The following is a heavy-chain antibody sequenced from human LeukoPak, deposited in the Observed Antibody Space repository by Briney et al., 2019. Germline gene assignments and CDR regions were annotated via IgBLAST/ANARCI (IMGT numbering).Heavy chain of an antibody. Sequence: GEALEIYFQGSGCSFTSYWIGWVRPVPGKGMGWMGIIYPGESDTRYSPSFQGQVTISADKSISTAYLQWSSLKASDTAMYYCARPGDDSSGYYRYWGQGTLVTVSS. CDR1: GCSFTSYW. J-gene: IGHJ4*02. D-gene: IGHD3-22*01. CDR2: IYPGESDT. CDR3: ARPGDDSSGYYRY. V-gene: IGHV5-51*01.